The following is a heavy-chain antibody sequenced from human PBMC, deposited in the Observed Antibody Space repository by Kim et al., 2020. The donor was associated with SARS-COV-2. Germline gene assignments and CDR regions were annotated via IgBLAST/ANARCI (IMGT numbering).Heavy chain of an antibody. CDR1: GFTFSSFS. V-gene: IGHV3-21*01. CDR3: ARGKVVLGGLDI. J-gene: IGHJ3*02. CDR2: VSSDGSYI. Sequence: GGSLRLSCAASGFTFSSFSMNWVRQAPGRGLEWVSSVSSDGSYIYYADSVKGRFTISRDNAKNSLYLQMNSLRAEDTAVYYCARGKVVLGGLDIWGQGTVVTVSS. D-gene: IGHD2-2*01.